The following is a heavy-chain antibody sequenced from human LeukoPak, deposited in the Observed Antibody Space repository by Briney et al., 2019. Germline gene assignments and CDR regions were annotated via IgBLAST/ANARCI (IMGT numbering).Heavy chain of an antibody. CDR1: GFAISTSW. CDR2: INGDGSRT. J-gene: IGHJ3*02. D-gene: IGHD6-6*01. Sequence: GGSLRLSCAASGFAISTSWMKWVRQAPGKGLVWVSYINGDGSRTSDADSVKGRFTISRDNAKNTLYLQMNSLRAEDTAVYYCARGVSGGFDIRGQGTMVTVSS. CDR3: ARGVSGGFDI. V-gene: IGHV3-74*01.